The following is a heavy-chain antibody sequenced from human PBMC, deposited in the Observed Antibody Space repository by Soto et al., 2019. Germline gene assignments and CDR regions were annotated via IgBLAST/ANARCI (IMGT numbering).Heavy chain of an antibody. CDR3: ARGGYCSGGSCSYYYYGMDV. CDR2: IIPIFGTA. CDR1: GGTFSSYA. V-gene: IGHV1-69*12. D-gene: IGHD2-15*01. J-gene: IGHJ6*02. Sequence: QVQLVQSGAEVKKPGSSVKVSCKASGGTFSSYAISWVRQAPGQGLEWMGGIIPIFGTANYAQKFQGRVTITADESTSTAYRELSSLRSEDTAVYYCARGGYCSGGSCSYYYYGMDVWGQGTTVTVSS.